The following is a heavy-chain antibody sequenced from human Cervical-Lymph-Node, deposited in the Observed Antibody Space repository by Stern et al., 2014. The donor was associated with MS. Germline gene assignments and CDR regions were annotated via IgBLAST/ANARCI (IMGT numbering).Heavy chain of an antibody. CDR1: GGSISSSSYY. V-gene: IGHV4-39*01. Sequence: QLQLQESGPGLVKPSETLSLTCTVSGGSISSSSYYWGWIRQPPGKGLEWIGSIHYSGSTYYNPSLKSRVTISVDTSKNQFSLKLSSVTAADTAVYYCARRDWRDYFDYWGQGTLVTVSS. CDR3: ARRDWRDYFDY. D-gene: IGHD3/OR15-3a*01. J-gene: IGHJ4*02. CDR2: IHYSGST.